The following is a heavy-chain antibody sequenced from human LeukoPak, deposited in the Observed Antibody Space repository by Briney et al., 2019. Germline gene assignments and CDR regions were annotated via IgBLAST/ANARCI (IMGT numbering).Heavy chain of an antibody. J-gene: IGHJ6*02. V-gene: IGHV3-23*01. CDR1: GFTFSNYA. CDR3: ASVVRPGYFFYYGLGV. Sequence: QSGGSLRLSCAASGFTFSNYAMSWVRRAPGKGLEWDSAISSNGDNIYYADSVKGRFTISRDNSKNTLYLQINSLRAEGTALCFCASVVRPGYFFYYGLGVWGRGATVTVSS. CDR2: ISSNGDNI.